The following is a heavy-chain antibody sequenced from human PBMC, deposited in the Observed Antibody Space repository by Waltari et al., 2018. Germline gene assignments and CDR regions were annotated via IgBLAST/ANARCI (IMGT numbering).Heavy chain of an antibody. CDR2: VYYIATT. Sequence: QLQLQESGPGLVKPSETLSLTCTVSGGSISSSSYYWGWIRQPPGKGLELIGCVYYIATTYYTTSLNSRVTISVDTSNNQFSLKLSSVTAADTAVYYCAREVAGSGYLHWGQGTLVTVSS. V-gene: IGHV4-39*07. CDR1: GGSISSSSYY. CDR3: AREVAGSGYLH. D-gene: IGHD5-12*01. J-gene: IGHJ4*02.